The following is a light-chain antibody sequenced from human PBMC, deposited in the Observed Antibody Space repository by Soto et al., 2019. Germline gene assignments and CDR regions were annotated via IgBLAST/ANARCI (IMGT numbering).Light chain of an antibody. CDR2: EVN. Sequence: QSALTQPPSASGSPGQSVTISCTGTSSDVGGYNYVSWYQQHPGKVPKLMVYEVNKRPSGVPDRFSGSKSGNTASLTVSGLQAEYEADYYCTSYEGGNNVFGTGTKLTVL. CDR3: TSYEGGNNV. V-gene: IGLV2-8*01. J-gene: IGLJ1*01. CDR1: SSDVGGYNY.